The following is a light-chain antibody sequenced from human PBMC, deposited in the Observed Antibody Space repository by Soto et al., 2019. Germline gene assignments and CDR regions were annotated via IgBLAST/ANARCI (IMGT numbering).Light chain of an antibody. CDR1: STDFVSYNR. Sequence: QSALTQPPSVSGSPGQSVTISCTGTSTDFVSYNRVSWYQQPPGTAPKLIIYKVSDRPSGISSRFSGSKSGHTASLTISGLQAEDEAYYYCSSYTTSSTRVFGGGTKLTVL. J-gene: IGLJ2*01. V-gene: IGLV2-18*02. CDR3: SSYTTSSTRV. CDR2: KVS.